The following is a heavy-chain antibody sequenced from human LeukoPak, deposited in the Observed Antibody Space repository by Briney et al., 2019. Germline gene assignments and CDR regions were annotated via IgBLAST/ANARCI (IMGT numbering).Heavy chain of an antibody. CDR1: GYTFTSYG. CDR3: ARDYSGHAMDEIAVAGIPDY. V-gene: IGHV1-18*01. D-gene: IGHD6-19*01. CDR2: ISAYNGNT. Sequence: ASVKVSCKASGYTFTSYGISWVRQAPGQGLEWMGWISAYNGNTNYAQKLQGRVTMTTDTSTSTAYMELRSLRSDDTAVYYCARDYSGHAMDEIAVAGIPDYWGQGTLVTVSS. J-gene: IGHJ4*02.